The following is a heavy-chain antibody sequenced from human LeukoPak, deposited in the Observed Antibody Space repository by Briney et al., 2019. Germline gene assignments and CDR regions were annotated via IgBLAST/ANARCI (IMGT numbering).Heavy chain of an antibody. CDR3: ARIDTAMEQPFDY. D-gene: IGHD5-18*01. V-gene: IGHV1-2*02. J-gene: IGHJ4*02. CDR2: INPNSGGT. Sequence: ASVKVSCKASGYTFTGYYMHWVRQAPGQGLEWMGWINPNSGGTNYAQKFQGRVTMTRDTSISTAYMELSSLRSEDTAVYYCARIDTAMEQPFDYWGQGTLVTVSS. CDR1: GYTFTGYY.